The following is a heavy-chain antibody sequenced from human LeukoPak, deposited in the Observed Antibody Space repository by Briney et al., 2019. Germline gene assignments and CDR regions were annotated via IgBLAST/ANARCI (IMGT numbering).Heavy chain of an antibody. D-gene: IGHD6-13*01. V-gene: IGHV4-38-2*02. CDR2: IYHSGST. J-gene: IGHJ4*02. CDR3: ARVRVLKQQLVRDYFDY. CDR1: GYSISSGYY. Sequence: SETLSLTCTVSGYSISSGYYWGWIRQPPGKGLEWIGSIYHSGSTYYNPSLKSRVTISVDTSKNQFSLKLSSVTAADTAVYYCARVRVLKQQLVRDYFDYWGQGTLVTVSS.